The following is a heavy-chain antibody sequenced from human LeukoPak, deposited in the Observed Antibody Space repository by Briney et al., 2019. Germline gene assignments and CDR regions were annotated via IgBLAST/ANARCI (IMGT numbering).Heavy chain of an antibody. CDR3: ARYGSGGFDP. V-gene: IGHV4-39*01. CDR1: GGSISISSYY. Sequence: SETLSLTCTVSGGSISISSYYWGWTPHPPGKGLEWIGSIYYSGSTYYNPSLKSRVTISVDTSKNQFSLKLSSVTAADTAVYYCARYGSGGFDPWGQGTLVTVSS. J-gene: IGHJ5*02. CDR2: IYYSGST. D-gene: IGHD3-10*01.